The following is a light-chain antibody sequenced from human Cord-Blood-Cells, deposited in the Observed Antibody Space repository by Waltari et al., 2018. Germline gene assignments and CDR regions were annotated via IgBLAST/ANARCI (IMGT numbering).Light chain of an antibody. CDR2: GKN. V-gene: IGLV3-19*01. J-gene: IGLJ3*02. Sequence: SSELTQDPAVSVALGQTVRITCQEASLRSYFASWYQQKPGQAPVLVIYGKNNRPSGIPDRFSGSSSGNTASLTITGAQAEDEADYYCNSRDSSGNHLVFGGGTKLTVL. CDR1: SLRSYF. CDR3: NSRDSSGNHLV.